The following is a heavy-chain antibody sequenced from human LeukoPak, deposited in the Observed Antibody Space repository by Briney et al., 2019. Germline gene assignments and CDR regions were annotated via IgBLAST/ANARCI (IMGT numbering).Heavy chain of an antibody. CDR2: ISSSGSTI. CDR1: GFTFSDYY. CDR3: ALLLEWTYFDY. V-gene: IGHV3-11*04. Sequence: LGGSLRLSCAASGFTFSDYYMSWIRQAPGKGLEWVSYISSSGSTIYYADSVKGRFTISRDNAKNSLYLQMNSLRAEDTAVYYCALLLEWTYFDYWGQGTLVTVSS. J-gene: IGHJ4*02. D-gene: IGHD3-3*01.